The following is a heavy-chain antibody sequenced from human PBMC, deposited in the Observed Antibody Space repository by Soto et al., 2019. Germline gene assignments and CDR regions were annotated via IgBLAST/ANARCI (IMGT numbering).Heavy chain of an antibody. CDR1: GFTFSSYW. D-gene: IGHD2-21*02. V-gene: IGHV3-74*01. CDR2: VNSDESST. Sequence: PRLSCAASGFTFSSYWMHWVRQGPGKGLVWVSRVNSDESSTSYADSVKGRFTISRENAKNTLYLQMSSVRVEDTALYYCVCFECGRTAVVTAMEANGYWGQGTPATVSS. CDR3: VCFECGRTAVVTAMEANGY. J-gene: IGHJ4*02.